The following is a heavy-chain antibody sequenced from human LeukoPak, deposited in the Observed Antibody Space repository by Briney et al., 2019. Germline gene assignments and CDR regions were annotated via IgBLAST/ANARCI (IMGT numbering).Heavy chain of an antibody. V-gene: IGHV4-34*01. CDR1: GGSFSGYY. CDR2: INHSGST. J-gene: IGHJ3*02. CDR3: ARLDYDFWSGPDDAFDI. Sequence: SETLSLTCAVYGGSFSGYYWSWIRQPPGKGLEWIGEINHSGSTNYNPSLKSRVTISVDTSKNQFSLKLSSVTAADTAVYYCARLDYDFWSGPDDAFDIWGQGTMVTVSS. D-gene: IGHD3-3*01.